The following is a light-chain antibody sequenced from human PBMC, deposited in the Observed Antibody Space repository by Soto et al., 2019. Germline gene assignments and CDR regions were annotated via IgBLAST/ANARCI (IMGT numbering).Light chain of an antibody. CDR1: SSDVGRYNY. CDR2: EVS. J-gene: IGLJ2*01. CDR3: SSYAGSNNLV. V-gene: IGLV2-8*01. Sequence: QAALTQPPSAYGSPGQSVTISCTGTSSDVGRYNYVSWYQQHPGKAPKLMIYEVSKRPSGVPDRFSGSKSGNTASLTVSGLQAEDEADYYCSSYAGSNNLVFGGGTKLTVL.